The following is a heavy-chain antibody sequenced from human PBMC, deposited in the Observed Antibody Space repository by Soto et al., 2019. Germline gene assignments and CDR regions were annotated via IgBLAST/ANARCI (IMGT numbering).Heavy chain of an antibody. CDR1: GGAFSGYY. CDR2: INHSGST. J-gene: IGHJ6*02. Sequence: PSETLSLTCAVYGGAFSGYYWSWIRQPPGKGLEWMGEINHSGSTNYNPSLKSRVTISVDTSKNQFSLKLSSVTAADTAVYYCARSLTAKSYGMDVWGQGTTVTVSS. CDR3: ARSLTAKSYGMDV. V-gene: IGHV4-34*01.